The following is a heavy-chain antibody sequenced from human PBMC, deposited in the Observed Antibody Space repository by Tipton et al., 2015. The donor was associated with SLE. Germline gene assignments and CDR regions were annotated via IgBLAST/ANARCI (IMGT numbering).Heavy chain of an antibody. CDR3: ARMDSRSWSRPVDY. CDR2: IIPIFGAT. J-gene: IGHJ4*02. Sequence: QLVQSGAEVKKPGASVKVSCKASGYTFTSYDISWVRQAPGQGLEWMGRIIPIFGATNYAQKFQGRVTITADESTSTAYMELSSLRSEDTAVYYCARMDSRSWSRPVDYWGQGTLVTVSS. CDR1: GYTFTSYD. V-gene: IGHV1-69*18. D-gene: IGHD3-22*01.